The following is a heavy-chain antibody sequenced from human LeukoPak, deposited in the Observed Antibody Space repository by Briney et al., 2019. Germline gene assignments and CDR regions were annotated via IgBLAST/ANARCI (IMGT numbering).Heavy chain of an antibody. CDR3: ASLSLGY. Sequence: GGSLRLSCAASGFTFSSCWMTWVRQTPGKGLEWVASIKEDGRGKYYVNSLKGRFTNSRDNAKKSLSLQMNSLSVEDAAIYYCASLSLGYWGQGTLVTVSS. D-gene: IGHD2/OR15-2a*01. CDR2: IKEDGRGK. V-gene: IGHV3-7*01. J-gene: IGHJ4*02. CDR1: GFTFSSCW.